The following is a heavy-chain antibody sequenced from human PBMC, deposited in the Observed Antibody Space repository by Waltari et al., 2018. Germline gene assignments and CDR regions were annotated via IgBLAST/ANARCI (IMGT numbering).Heavy chain of an antibody. CDR1: GGTFSSYA. CDR2: IIPIFGTA. CDR3: ARGTYYYDSSGYYSAAFDI. V-gene: IGHV1-69*05. D-gene: IGHD3-22*01. Sequence: QVQLVQSGAEVKKPGSSVKVSCKASGGTFSSYAISWVRQAPGHGLEWMGGIIPIFGTANYAQKFQGRVTITTDESTSTAYMELSSLRSEDTAVYYCARGTYYYDSSGYYSAAFDIWGQGTMVTVSS. J-gene: IGHJ3*02.